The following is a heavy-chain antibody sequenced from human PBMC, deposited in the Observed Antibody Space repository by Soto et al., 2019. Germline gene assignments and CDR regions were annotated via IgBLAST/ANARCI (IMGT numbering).Heavy chain of an antibody. CDR3: ARLTRSAVAGNYFDY. D-gene: IGHD6-19*01. Sequence: SETLSLTCAVYGGSFSGYYWSWIRQPPGKGLEWIGEINHSGSTNYNPSLKSRVTISVDTSKNQFSLKLSSVTAADTAVYYCARLTRSAVAGNYFDYWGQGTLVTVSS. V-gene: IGHV4-34*01. J-gene: IGHJ4*02. CDR2: INHSGST. CDR1: GGSFSGYY.